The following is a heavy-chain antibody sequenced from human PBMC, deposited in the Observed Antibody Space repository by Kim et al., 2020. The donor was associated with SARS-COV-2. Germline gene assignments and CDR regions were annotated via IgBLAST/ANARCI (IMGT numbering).Heavy chain of an antibody. CDR3: ARVGSGGSQPLLGY. CDR1: GGTFSSYA. D-gene: IGHD3-10*01. J-gene: IGHJ4*02. CDR2: IIPILGIA. V-gene: IGHV1-69*04. Sequence: SVKVSCKASGGTFSSYAISWVRQAPGQGLEWMGRIIPILGIANYAQKFQGRVTITADKSTSTAYMELSSLRSEDTAVYYCARVGSGGSQPLLGYWGQGTLVTVSS.